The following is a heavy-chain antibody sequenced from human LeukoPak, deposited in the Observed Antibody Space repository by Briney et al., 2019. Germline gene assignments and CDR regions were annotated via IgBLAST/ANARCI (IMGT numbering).Heavy chain of an antibody. V-gene: IGHV4-61*02. D-gene: IGHD6-19*01. CDR3: ARLIAVAPHYYFDY. J-gene: IGHJ4*02. CDR2: ISTSGST. CDR1: GGSISSSSYY. Sequence: PSETLSLTCTVSGGSISSSSYYWGWIRQPAGKGLEWIGRISTSGSTNYNPSLKSRVTMSVDTSKNQFSLKLSSVTAADTAVYYCARLIAVAPHYYFDYWGQGTLVTVSS.